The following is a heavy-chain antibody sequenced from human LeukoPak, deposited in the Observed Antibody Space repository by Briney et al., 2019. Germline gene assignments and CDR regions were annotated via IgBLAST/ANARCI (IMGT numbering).Heavy chain of an antibody. V-gene: IGHV3-43*02. CDR3: VKEASDPYFFDF. Sequence: GGSLRLSCVASGFTFADHVFHWIRQVPGEGLEWLAFISEDDDTYYADSVQGRFTISRDNSKNSLYFELQSLTTDDAALYYCVKEASDPYFFDFWGQGTLVTVSS. CDR2: ISEDDDT. CDR1: GFTFADHV. J-gene: IGHJ4*02.